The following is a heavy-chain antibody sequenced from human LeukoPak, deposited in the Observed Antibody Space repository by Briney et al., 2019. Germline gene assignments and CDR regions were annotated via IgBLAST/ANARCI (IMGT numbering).Heavy chain of an antibody. V-gene: IGHV3-7*01. CDR1: GFTFSSYW. Sequence: PGGSLRLSCAASGFTFSSYWMSWVRQAPGKGLEWVANIKQDGSEKYYVDSVKGRFTISRDNAKNSLYLQMNSLRAEDTAVYYCARGDDFWSGYYVWYFDYWGQGTLVTVSS. CDR3: ARGDDFWSGYYVWYFDY. J-gene: IGHJ4*02. CDR2: IKQDGSEK. D-gene: IGHD3-3*01.